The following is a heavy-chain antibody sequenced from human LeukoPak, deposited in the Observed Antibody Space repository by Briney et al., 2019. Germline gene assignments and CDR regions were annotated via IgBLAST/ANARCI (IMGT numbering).Heavy chain of an antibody. CDR2: IAYSGST. CDR1: GGSIRSSGNY. Sequence: SETLPLTCTVSGGSIRSSGNYWGWIRQPPGQGLEWIGSIAYSGSTYYNPSLKSRVTISEDTSKNQFSLKLNSVTAADTAVYYCARHFDYWGQGTLVTVSS. J-gene: IGHJ4*02. V-gene: IGHV4-39*01. CDR3: ARHFDY.